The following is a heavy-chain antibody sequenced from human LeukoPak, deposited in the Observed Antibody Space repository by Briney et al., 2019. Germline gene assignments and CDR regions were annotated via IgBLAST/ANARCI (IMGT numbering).Heavy chain of an antibody. Sequence: PGGSLRLSCAASGFTFSRYTMNWVRQAPGKGLEWVSSITNSGTYIYYADPVKGRFTISRDNAKNSLYLQMYSLRAEDTAVYYCASVDLHATGAWVDYWGQGTLVTVSS. CDR2: ITNSGTYI. V-gene: IGHV3-21*01. CDR3: ASVDLHATGAWVDY. D-gene: IGHD5-12*01. CDR1: GFTFSRYT. J-gene: IGHJ4*02.